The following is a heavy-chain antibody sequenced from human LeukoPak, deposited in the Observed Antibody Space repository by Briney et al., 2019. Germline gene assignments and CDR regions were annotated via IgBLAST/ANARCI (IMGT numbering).Heavy chain of an antibody. V-gene: IGHV3-15*01. CDR2: IRGKADGGTP. CDR3: TTARRASSSLDY. J-gene: IGHJ4*02. Sequence: PGGSLRLSCTASGLTFSSAWMSWGRQAPGKGLDWMVHIRGKADGGTPDYAAPVKGKFTISRDDSKSTLFLQMDSLQIEDTAVYYCTTARRASSSLDYWGQGTLVTVSS. D-gene: IGHD5-24*01. CDR1: GLTFSSAW.